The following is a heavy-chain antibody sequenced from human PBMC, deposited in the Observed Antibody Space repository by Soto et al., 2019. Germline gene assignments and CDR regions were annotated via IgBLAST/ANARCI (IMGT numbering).Heavy chain of an antibody. CDR3: AREGELLFGGNSDYYSTMDV. CDR1: GGSIISGDYY. V-gene: IGHV4-30-4*08. Sequence: PSETLSLTCTVSGGSIISGDYYWSWIRQPPGKGLEWIGYIYYSGDTSYNPSLKSRVTISIDTSKNQFSLKLSSVTAADTAFYYCAREGELLFGGNSDYYSTMDVWGQGTTLT. CDR2: IYYSGDT. J-gene: IGHJ6*02. D-gene: IGHD2-21*02.